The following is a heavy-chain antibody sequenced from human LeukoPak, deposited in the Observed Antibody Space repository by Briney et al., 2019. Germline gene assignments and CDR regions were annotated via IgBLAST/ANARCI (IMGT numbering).Heavy chain of an antibody. J-gene: IGHJ1*01. Sequence: ASVKVSCKASGYTFTGYYMHWLRQAPGQGLERMGWINPNSGGTNYAQKFQGRVTMTRATSISTAYMELSRLRSDDTAVYYCARDSYYDSSGYYSSEYFQHWGQGTLVTVSS. CDR1: GYTFTGYY. V-gene: IGHV1-2*02. CDR3: ARDSYYDSSGYYSSEYFQH. CDR2: INPNSGGT. D-gene: IGHD3-22*01.